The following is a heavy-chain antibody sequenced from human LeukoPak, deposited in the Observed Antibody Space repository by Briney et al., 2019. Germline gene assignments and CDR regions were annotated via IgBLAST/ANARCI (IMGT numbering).Heavy chain of an antibody. CDR3: AGDRSASGGWLQSAY. J-gene: IGHJ4*02. CDR2: ISSSSSYI. CDR1: GFTFSSYS. V-gene: IGHV3-21*01. Sequence: PGGSLRLSCAASGFTFSSYSMNWVRQAPGKGLEWVSSISSSSSYIYYADSVKGRFTISRDNAKNSLYLQMNSLRAEDTAVYYCAGDRSASGGWLQSAYWGQGTLVTVSS. D-gene: IGHD5-24*01.